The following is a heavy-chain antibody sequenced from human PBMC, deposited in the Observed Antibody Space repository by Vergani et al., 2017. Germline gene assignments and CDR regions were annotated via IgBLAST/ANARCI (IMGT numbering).Heavy chain of an antibody. V-gene: IGHV1-46*01. J-gene: IGHJ6*03. CDR2: INPSGGST. Sequence: QVQLVQSGAEVKKPGASVKVSCKASGYTFTSYYMHWVRQAPGQGLEWMGIINPSGGSTSYAQKSQGRVTMTRDTSTSTVYMELSSLRSEDTAVYYCARERIVGATTSSHQYYYYYYMDVWGKGTTVTVSS. D-gene: IGHD1-26*01. CDR3: ARERIVGATTSSHQYYYYYYMDV. CDR1: GYTFTSYY.